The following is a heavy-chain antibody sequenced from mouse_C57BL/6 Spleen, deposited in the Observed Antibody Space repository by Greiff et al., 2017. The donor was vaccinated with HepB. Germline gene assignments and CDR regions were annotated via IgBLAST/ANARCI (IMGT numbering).Heavy chain of an antibody. Sequence: DVQLVESGGGLVKPGGSLKLSCAASGFTFSSYAMSWVRQTPEKRLEWVATISDGGSYTYYPDNVKGRFTISRDNAKNNLYLQMLHLKSEDTAMYYCARDLSGGGYFDYWGQGTTLTVSS. CDR3: ARDLSGGGYFDY. CDR2: ISDGGSYT. D-gene: IGHD1-1*02. J-gene: IGHJ2*01. CDR1: GFTFSSYA. V-gene: IGHV5-4*01.